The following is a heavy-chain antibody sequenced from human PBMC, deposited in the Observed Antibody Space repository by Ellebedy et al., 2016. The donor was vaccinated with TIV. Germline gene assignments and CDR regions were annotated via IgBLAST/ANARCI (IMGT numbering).Heavy chain of an antibody. V-gene: IGHV1-2*02. D-gene: IGHD2-2*01. J-gene: IGHJ6*02. Sequence: AASVKVSCKASGYTFTGYYMHWVRQAPGQGLEWMGWINPNSGGTNYAQKFQGRVTMTRDTSISTAYMELSRLRSDDTAVYYCARQYCSSTSCYLRRYYYGMDVWGQGTTVTVSS. CDR1: GYTFTGYY. CDR3: ARQYCSSTSCYLRRYYYGMDV. CDR2: INPNSGGT.